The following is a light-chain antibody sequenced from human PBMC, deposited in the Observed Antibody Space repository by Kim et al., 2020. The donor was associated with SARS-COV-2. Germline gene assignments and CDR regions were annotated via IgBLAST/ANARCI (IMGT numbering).Light chain of an antibody. V-gene: IGLV1-44*01. CDR2: SSD. CDR3: VAWDDSLSGSV. Sequence: GQGVTLSGSGSSANIGSNVVNWYQQLPGRAPNLLIYSSDSRSSGVPDRFSASKSGTSASLAISGLQSEDEADYYCVAWDDSLSGSVFGGGTQLTVL. CDR1: SANIGSNV. J-gene: IGLJ3*02.